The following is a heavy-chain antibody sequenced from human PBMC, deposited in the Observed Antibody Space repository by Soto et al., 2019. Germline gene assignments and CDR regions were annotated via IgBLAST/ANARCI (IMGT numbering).Heavy chain of an antibody. CDR3: ARDRDCYDSSGLLDY. CDR1: GFTFSSYG. D-gene: IGHD3-22*01. Sequence: PGGSLRLSCAASGFTFSSYGMHWVRQAPGKGLEWVAVIWYDGSNKYYADSVKGRFTISRDNSKNTLYLQMNSLRAEDTAVYYCARDRDCYDSSGLLDYWGQGTLVTVSS. V-gene: IGHV3-33*08. CDR2: IWYDGSNK. J-gene: IGHJ4*02.